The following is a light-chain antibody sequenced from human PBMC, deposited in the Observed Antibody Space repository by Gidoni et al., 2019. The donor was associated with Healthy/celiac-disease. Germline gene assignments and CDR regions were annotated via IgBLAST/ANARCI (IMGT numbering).Light chain of an antibody. CDR3: QSYDSSLGGSV. V-gene: IGLV1-40*01. CDR2: GNS. CDR1: SSNIGAGYD. Sequence: QSVLTQPPSVSGAPGQSVTISCTGSSSNIGAGYDVHWYQQLPGTAPKLLIYGNSNRPSGVPDRFSGSKSGTSASLAITGLQAEDEADYYCQSYDSSLGGSVFGGGTKLTVL. J-gene: IGLJ3*02.